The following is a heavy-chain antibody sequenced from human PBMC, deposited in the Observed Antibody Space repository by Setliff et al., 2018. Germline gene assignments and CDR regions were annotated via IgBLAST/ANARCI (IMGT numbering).Heavy chain of an antibody. Sequence: GGSLRLSCAASGFTFSTHSMNWVRQAPGKGLEWVSSISRSSTYIYYADSMKGRFTISRDNAKNSLYLQMNSLRAEDTAVYYCASAGHSGSWFPFDAFHIWGQGTMVTISS. D-gene: IGHD6-13*01. CDR3: ASAGHSGSWFPFDAFHI. CDR1: GFTFSTHS. V-gene: IGHV3-21*01. J-gene: IGHJ3*02. CDR2: ISRSSTYI.